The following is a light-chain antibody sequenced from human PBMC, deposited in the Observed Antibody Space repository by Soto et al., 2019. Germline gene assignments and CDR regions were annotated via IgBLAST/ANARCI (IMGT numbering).Light chain of an antibody. CDR1: QSVLYSSNNKNY. J-gene: IGKJ2*01. CDR3: QQYYSTPSMYT. CDR2: WAS. Sequence: DIVMTQSPDSLAVSLGERATINCKSSQSVLYSSNNKNYLAWYQQKPGQPPKLLIYWASTRESGVPDRFSGSGSGTDFTLTISSLQAEDVAVYCCQQYYSTPSMYTFGQGTKLEIK. V-gene: IGKV4-1*01.